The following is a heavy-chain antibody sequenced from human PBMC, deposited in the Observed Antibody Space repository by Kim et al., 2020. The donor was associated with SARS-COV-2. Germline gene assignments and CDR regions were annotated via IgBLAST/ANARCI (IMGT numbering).Heavy chain of an antibody. V-gene: IGHV4-34*01. CDR2: INHSGST. D-gene: IGHD1-26*01. CDR3: ARGRSGSNLRCWFDP. Sequence: SETLSLTCAVYGGSFSGYYWSWIRQPRGKGLEWIGEINHSGSTNYNPPLKSRVTISVDTSKNQFSLKLSSVTAADTAVYYCARGRSGSNLRCWFDPWGQGTLVTVSS. J-gene: IGHJ5*02. CDR1: GGSFSGYY.